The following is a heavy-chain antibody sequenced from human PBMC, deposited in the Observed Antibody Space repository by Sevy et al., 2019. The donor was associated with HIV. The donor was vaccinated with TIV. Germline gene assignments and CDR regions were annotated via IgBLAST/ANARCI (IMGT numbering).Heavy chain of an antibody. CDR3: ARRLNWSRVFDY. J-gene: IGHJ4*02. CDR2: INHRGSN. CDR1: GGSFSAYY. D-gene: IGHD1-1*01. V-gene: IGHV4-34*01. Sequence: SETLSLTCAEFGGSFSAYYWSWIRQPPGKGLEWIGEINHRGSNNYNPAFKSRVTISLGTSKNQFSLKLSSVTAADTAVYYCARRLNWSRVFDYWGQGTLVTVSS.